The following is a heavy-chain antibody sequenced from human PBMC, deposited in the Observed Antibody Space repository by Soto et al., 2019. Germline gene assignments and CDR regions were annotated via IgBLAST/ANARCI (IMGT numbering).Heavy chain of an antibody. CDR3: ARVRCFNGLCHTADYGMDV. V-gene: IGHV1-69*13. Sequence: GASVKVSCKASGDVFRSYGINWVRQAPGQGLEWMGGFIPISGTTNYAQKFQGRVAITADESTDTVYMELSRLRSEDTAVYFCARVRCFNGLCHTADYGMDVWGQGTTVTVSS. D-gene: IGHD2-8*01. CDR1: GDVFRSYG. CDR2: FIPISGTT. J-gene: IGHJ6*02.